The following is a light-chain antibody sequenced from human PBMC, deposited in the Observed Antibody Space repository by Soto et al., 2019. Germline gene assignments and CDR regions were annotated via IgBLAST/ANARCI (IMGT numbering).Light chain of an antibody. J-gene: IGLJ3*02. CDR1: SSNIGAGYD. CDR2: GNN. CDR3: HSYDRSLSGSV. V-gene: IGLV1-40*01. Sequence: QAVLTQPPSVSGAPGQRVTISCSGGSSNIGAGYDVYWYQQLPETPPKLLIYGNNIRPSGVPDRFSGSKSGTSASLAITGLQAEDEADYYCHSYDRSLSGSVFGGGTKLTVL.